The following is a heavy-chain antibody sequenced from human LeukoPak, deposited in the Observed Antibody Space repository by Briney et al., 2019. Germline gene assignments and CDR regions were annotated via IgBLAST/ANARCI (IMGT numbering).Heavy chain of an antibody. CDR1: GGSISSYY. D-gene: IGHD6-13*01. J-gene: IGHJ5*02. V-gene: IGHV4-59*08. CDR2: IYYSGST. Sequence: SETLSLTCTVSGGSISSYYWSWIRQPLGKGLEWIGYIYYSGSTNYNPSLKSRVTISIDTSKNQFSLKLSSVTAADTAVYYCARHRGSAAGAFDPWGQGTLVTVSS. CDR3: ARHRGSAAGAFDP.